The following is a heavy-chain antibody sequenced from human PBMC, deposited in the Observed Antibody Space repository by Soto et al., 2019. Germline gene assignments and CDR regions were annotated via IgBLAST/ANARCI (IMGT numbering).Heavy chain of an antibody. Sequence: SVKVSCKASGGTFSSYAISWVRQAPGQGLEWMGGIIPIFGTANYAQKFQGRVTITADESTSTAYMELSSLRSEGTAVYYCARVVISNNWNRTAAFDIWGQGTMVTVSS. V-gene: IGHV1-69*13. CDR2: IIPIFGTA. CDR1: GGTFSSYA. D-gene: IGHD1-20*01. J-gene: IGHJ3*02. CDR3: ARVVISNNWNRTAAFDI.